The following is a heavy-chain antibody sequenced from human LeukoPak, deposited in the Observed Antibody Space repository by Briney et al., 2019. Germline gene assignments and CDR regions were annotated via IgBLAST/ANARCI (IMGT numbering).Heavy chain of an antibody. CDR3: ARSLTYYYDSSGYDFDY. J-gene: IGHJ4*02. CDR2: INPNSGGT. Sequence: ASVKVSCKASGYTFTGYYMHWVRQAPGQGLEWIGRINPNSGGTNYAQKFQGRVTMTRDTSISTAYMELSRLRSDDTAVYYCARSLTYYYDSSGYDFDYWGQGTLVTVSS. D-gene: IGHD3-22*01. V-gene: IGHV1-2*06. CDR1: GYTFTGYY.